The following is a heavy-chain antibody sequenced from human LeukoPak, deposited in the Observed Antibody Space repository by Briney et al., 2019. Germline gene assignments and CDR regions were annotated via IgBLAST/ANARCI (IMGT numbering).Heavy chain of an antibody. CDR3: ARGPHYYYYYYMDV. J-gene: IGHJ6*03. CDR2: IYYSGST. CDR1: GGSISSSSYY. V-gene: IGHV4-39*07. Sequence: SETLSLTCTVSGGSISSSSYYWGWIRQPPGKGLEWIGSIYYSGSTYYNPSLKSRVTISVDTSKNQFSLKLSSVTAADTAVYYCARGPHYYYYYYMDVWGKGTTVTVFS.